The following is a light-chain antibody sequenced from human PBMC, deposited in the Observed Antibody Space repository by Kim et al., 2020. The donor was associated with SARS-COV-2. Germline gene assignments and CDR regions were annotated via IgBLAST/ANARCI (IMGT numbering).Light chain of an antibody. J-gene: IGKJ2*01. CDR3: LQCDNLPYT. CDR1: QDIRIC. V-gene: IGKV1-33*01. CDR2: DAS. Sequence: STFVGDRVPITCQASQDIRICLNWYQQKPGKAPKLLIYDASELETGVPSRFSGGGSGTDFTFTITGLQPEDIATYYCLQCDNLPYTFGQGTKLEI.